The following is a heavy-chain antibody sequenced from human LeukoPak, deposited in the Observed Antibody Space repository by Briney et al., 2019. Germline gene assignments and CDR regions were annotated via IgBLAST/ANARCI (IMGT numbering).Heavy chain of an antibody. Sequence: PGGSLRLSCAAPGFTFSSYSMNWVRQAPGKGLEWVSSISSSSSYRYYADSVKGRFTISRDNAKNSLYLQMNSLRAEDTAVYYCARASAVAGTRHYWGQGTLVTVSS. CDR3: ARASAVAGTRHY. D-gene: IGHD6-19*01. CDR1: GFTFSSYS. V-gene: IGHV3-21*01. J-gene: IGHJ4*02. CDR2: ISSSSSYR.